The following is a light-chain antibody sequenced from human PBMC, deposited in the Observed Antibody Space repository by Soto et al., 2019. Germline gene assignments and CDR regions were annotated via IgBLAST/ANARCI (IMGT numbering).Light chain of an antibody. J-gene: IGKJ1*01. Sequence: DIHITQSPATLSASVGDRVSITCRASQSITSWLAWYQQKPGKAPKLLIHKASSLESGVPSRFSGSGSGTEFTLTISSLQPEDFAVYCCQQYYKLPWTFGQVTKVDI. CDR3: QQYYKLPWT. CDR1: QSITSW. V-gene: IGKV1-5*03. CDR2: KAS.